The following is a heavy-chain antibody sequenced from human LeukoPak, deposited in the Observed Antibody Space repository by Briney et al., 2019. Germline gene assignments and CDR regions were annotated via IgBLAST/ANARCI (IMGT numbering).Heavy chain of an antibody. CDR1: GFTFSSYG. CDR2: IWYDGSNK. V-gene: IGHV3-33*06. D-gene: IGHD3-3*01. J-gene: IGHJ2*01. Sequence: GGSLRLSCAASGFTFSSYGMHWVRQAPGKGLEWVAVIWYDGSNKYYADSVKGRFTISRDNSKNTLYLQMNSLRAEDTAVYYCAKEGDDFWSGFLGYFDLWGRGTLVTVSS. CDR3: AKEGDDFWSGFLGYFDL.